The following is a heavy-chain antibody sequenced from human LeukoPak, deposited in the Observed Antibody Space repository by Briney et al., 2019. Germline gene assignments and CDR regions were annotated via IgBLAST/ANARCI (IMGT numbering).Heavy chain of an antibody. J-gene: IGHJ4*02. CDR3: TKVTSTGSCYQSDY. V-gene: IGHV3-64*01. D-gene: IGHD2-15*01. CDR1: GFTFSNYA. Sequence: PGGSLRLSCAASGFTFSNYAMHWVRQAPGKGLEYVSAISSNGGSTYYANSVKGRFTISRDNSKNTLFLQMNSLRAEDTAIYYCTKVTSTGSCYQSDYWGQGTLVTVSS. CDR2: ISSNGGST.